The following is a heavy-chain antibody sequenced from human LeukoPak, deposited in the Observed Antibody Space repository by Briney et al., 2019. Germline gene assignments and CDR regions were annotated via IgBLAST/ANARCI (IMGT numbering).Heavy chain of an antibody. CDR1: GYAFTSHD. CDR3: ARMDYTSASPDNWFDP. J-gene: IGHJ5*02. Sequence: ASVKVSCKASGYAFTSHDINWVRQAPGEGLEWMGWMNPNSGDTGYAQKFQGRFIMTKNTSISTAYMELSSLKSEDTAVYFCARMDYTSASPDNWFDPWGQGTLVTVSS. D-gene: IGHD3-10*01. CDR2: MNPNSGDT. V-gene: IGHV1-8*01.